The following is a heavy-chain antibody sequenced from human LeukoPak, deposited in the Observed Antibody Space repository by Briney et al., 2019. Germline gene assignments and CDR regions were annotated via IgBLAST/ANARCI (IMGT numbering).Heavy chain of an antibody. CDR1: GYTFTDYY. Sequence: GASVTVSFMASGYTFTDYYMHWVGQAPGQGLEWMGWFNPNSGGTNYAQKFQGRVTMTRDTSISTAYMELSGLTVDDTAVYYCARDEVGPFDYWGQGTLVTVSS. J-gene: IGHJ4*02. CDR3: ARDEVGPFDY. CDR2: FNPNSGGT. V-gene: IGHV1-2*02. D-gene: IGHD1-26*01.